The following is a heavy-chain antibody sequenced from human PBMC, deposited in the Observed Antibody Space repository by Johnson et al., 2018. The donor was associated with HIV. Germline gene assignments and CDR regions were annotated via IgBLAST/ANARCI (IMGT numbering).Heavy chain of an antibody. CDR2: IRSKAYGGTE. D-gene: IGHD3-10*01. Sequence: VQLVESGGCLVKPGGSLRLSCTGSGFTFGDYAMSWFRQAPGKGLEWVGFIRSKAYGGTEEYAASLKDRFSISREDSKNIAYLQMNGLKNEDTAVYYCTRFRPGDGFDIWGQGTVVTVSS. V-gene: IGHV3-49*05. CDR1: GFTFGDYA. J-gene: IGHJ3*02. CDR3: TRFRPGDGFDI.